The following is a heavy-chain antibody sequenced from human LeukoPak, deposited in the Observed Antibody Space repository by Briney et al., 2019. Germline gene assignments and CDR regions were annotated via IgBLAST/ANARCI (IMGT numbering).Heavy chain of an antibody. D-gene: IGHD3-9*01. Sequence: SETLSLTCAVYGGSFSGYYWSWIRQPPGKGLESIGEINHSGSTNYNPSLKSRVTISVDTSKNQFSVKLSSVTAADTAVYYCARGGRGVSRITIPRYFDYWGQGTLVTVSS. V-gene: IGHV4-34*01. CDR2: INHSGST. CDR3: ARGGRGVSRITIPRYFDY. CDR1: GGSFSGYY. J-gene: IGHJ4*02.